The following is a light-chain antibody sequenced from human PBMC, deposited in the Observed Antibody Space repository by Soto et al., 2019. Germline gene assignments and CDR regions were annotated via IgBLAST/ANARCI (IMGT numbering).Light chain of an antibody. CDR3: QQRYNWPPT. V-gene: IGKV3-11*01. Sequence: ESVLTQSPATLSLSPGERATLSCRASQCVSSFLAWDRQKAGQAPRLLIYDASHRATGIPARFSGSGSGTDFSLPISSLAPEDFALYSCQQRYNWPPTVGQGTTV. J-gene: IGKJ1*01. CDR1: QCVSSF. CDR2: DAS.